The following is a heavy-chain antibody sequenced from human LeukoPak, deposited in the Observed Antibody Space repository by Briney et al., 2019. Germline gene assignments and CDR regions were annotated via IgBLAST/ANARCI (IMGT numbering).Heavy chain of an antibody. J-gene: IGHJ4*02. CDR3: AREWDYYAF. CDR2: INPKSGDT. Sequence: ASVKVSCKASGYTFTDYYMHWVRQAPGQGLEWMGWINPKSGDTRYAQKFQGRVTMTRDSSITTAYMYLSSLRSDDTAVYYCAREWDYYAFWGQGTLVTVSS. CDR1: GYTFTDYY. V-gene: IGHV1-2*02.